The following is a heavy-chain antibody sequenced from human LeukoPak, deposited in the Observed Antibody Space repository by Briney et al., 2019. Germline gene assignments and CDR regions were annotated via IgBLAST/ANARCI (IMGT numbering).Heavy chain of an antibody. V-gene: IGHV1-8*01. D-gene: IGHD2-2*01. CDR1: GYIFSNYD. CDR3: ARAVRHQLLPDY. Sequence: ASVKVSYKASGYIFSNYDISWVRQATGQGFEWMGRMNPNSGNTGYALEFQGRVTFTTDTSITTAYMEMSRVRSDDTAVYYCARAVRHQLLPDYWGQGTLVTVSS. J-gene: IGHJ4*02. CDR2: MNPNSGNT.